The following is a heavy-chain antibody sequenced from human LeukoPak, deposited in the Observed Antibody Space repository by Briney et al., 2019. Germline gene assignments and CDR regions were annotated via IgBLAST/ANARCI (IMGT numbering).Heavy chain of an antibody. J-gene: IGHJ4*02. CDR2: MNPNSGNT. Sequence: RASVKVSCKASGYTFTSYDINWVRQATGQGLEWMGWMNPNSGNTGYAQKFQGRVTMTTDTSTSTAYMELRSLRSDDTAVYYCARASYDFWSGSTYWGQGTLVTVSS. V-gene: IGHV1-8*01. CDR3: ARASYDFWSGSTY. CDR1: GYTFTSYD. D-gene: IGHD3-3*01.